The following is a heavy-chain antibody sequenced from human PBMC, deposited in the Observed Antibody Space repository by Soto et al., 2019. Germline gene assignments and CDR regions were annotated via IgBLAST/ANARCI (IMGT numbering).Heavy chain of an antibody. CDR2: MNPNSGNT. Sequence: ASVKVSCKASGYTFTSYDSNWVRQATGQGLEWMGWMNPNSGNTGYAQKFQGRVTMTRNTSISTAYMELSSLRSEDTAVYYCARVEYSSSWYFPPYMDVWGKGTTVTVSS. J-gene: IGHJ6*03. CDR3: ARVEYSSSWYFPPYMDV. V-gene: IGHV1-8*01. CDR1: GYTFTSYD. D-gene: IGHD6-13*01.